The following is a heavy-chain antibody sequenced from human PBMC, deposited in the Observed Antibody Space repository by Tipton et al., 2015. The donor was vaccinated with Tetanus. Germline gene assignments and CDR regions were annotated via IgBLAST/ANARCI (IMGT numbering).Heavy chain of an antibody. Sequence: LRLSCTVSGDPMNAFYWSWIRQPPGKGLEWIGHISYSGNTDYNPSLMSRVSISVDTSRKQFSLRLSSVTAADTAGYYCARDQKTGTLTHFRYGWDVWGQGTKVTVSS. CDR1: GDPMNAFY. J-gene: IGHJ6*02. CDR3: ARDQKTGTLTHFRYGWDV. D-gene: IGHD4-17*01. CDR2: ISYSGNT. V-gene: IGHV4-59*01.